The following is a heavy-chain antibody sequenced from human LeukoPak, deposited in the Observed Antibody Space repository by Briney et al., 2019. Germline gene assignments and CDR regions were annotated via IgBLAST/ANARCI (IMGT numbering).Heavy chain of an antibody. Sequence: PSETLSLTCTVSGGSISSSSYYRGWIRQPPGKGLEWIGSIYYSGSTYYNPSLKSRVTISVDTSKNQFSLKLSSVTAADTAVYYCARHLRRYYDSSGYYHGGYFDYWGQGTLVTVSS. J-gene: IGHJ4*02. CDR1: GGSISSSSYY. CDR3: ARHLRRYYDSSGYYHGGYFDY. CDR2: IYYSGST. D-gene: IGHD3-22*01. V-gene: IGHV4-39*01.